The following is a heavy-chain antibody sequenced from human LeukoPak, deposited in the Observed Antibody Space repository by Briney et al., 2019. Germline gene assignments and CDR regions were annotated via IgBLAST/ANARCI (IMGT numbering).Heavy chain of an antibody. V-gene: IGHV4-59*11. CDR2: IYYSGST. D-gene: IGHD2-2*01. CDR1: GGSISSHY. J-gene: IGHJ1*01. CDR3: ARGSSLNFQH. Sequence: SETLSLTCTVSGGSISSHYWSWIRHPPGKGLEWIGYIYYSGSTNYNPSLKSRVTISVDTSKNQFSLKLSSVTAADTAVYYCARGSSLNFQHWGQGTLVTVSS.